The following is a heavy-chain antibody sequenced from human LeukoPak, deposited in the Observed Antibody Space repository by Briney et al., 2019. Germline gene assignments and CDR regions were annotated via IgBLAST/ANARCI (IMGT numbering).Heavy chain of an antibody. D-gene: IGHD2-15*01. Sequence: GASVKVSCKASGYTFRQYSISWVRQAPGKGFEWMGWVSPSHTTRVYAQEFQGRVTMTTDTSTSTAYMELRSLRSDDTAVYYCARSGYCSGGSCYSGAFDIWGQGTMVTVSS. J-gene: IGHJ3*02. CDR1: GYTFRQYS. V-gene: IGHV1-18*01. CDR2: VSPSHTTR. CDR3: ARSGYCSGGSCYSGAFDI.